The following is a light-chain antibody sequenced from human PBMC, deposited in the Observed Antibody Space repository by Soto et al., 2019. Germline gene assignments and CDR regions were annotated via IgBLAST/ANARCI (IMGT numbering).Light chain of an antibody. CDR1: SSNIGSNT. Sequence: QSVLTQPPSASGTPGQRVTISCSGSSSNIGSNTVNWYQQLPGTAPKLLIYSNNQRPPGVPDRFSGSKSGTSASLALSGLQSEDEADYYCAAWDDSLTSVVFGGGTKLTVL. J-gene: IGLJ2*01. CDR2: SNN. V-gene: IGLV1-44*01. CDR3: AAWDDSLTSVV.